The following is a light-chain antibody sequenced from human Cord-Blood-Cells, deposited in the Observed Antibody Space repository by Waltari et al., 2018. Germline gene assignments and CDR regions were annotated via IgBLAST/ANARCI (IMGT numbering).Light chain of an antibody. V-gene: IGKV1-39*01. CDR1: QSISSY. CDR3: QQSYSTPIT. J-gene: IGKJ5*01. Sequence: DIQMTQSPSSLSASVGDRVTITCRASQSISSYLNWYQQKPGKAPKLLIYAASSLQSGVPSRFICSGSGTDFTLTISSLQPEDFATYYCQQSYSTPITFGQGTRREIK. CDR2: AAS.